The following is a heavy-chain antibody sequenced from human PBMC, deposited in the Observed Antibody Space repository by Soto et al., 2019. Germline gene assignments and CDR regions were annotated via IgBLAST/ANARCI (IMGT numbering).Heavy chain of an antibody. CDR2: ISWNSGSI. D-gene: IGHD2-21*01. Sequence: SLKISCAASGFTFDDYAMHWVRQAPGKGLEWVSGISWNSGSIGYADSVKGRFTISRDNAKNSLYLQMNSLRAEDTALYYCAKDWGLEGLYYFDYWGQGTLVTVSS. V-gene: IGHV3-9*01. CDR3: AKDWGLEGLYYFDY. CDR1: GFTFDDYA. J-gene: IGHJ4*02.